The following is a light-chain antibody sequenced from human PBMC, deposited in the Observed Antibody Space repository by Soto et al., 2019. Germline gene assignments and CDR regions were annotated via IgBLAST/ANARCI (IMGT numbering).Light chain of an antibody. J-gene: IGKJ1*01. CDR2: GAF. Sequence: EIVLTQSPGTLSLSPGDRATLSCMASQSIPSDTYLAWFQQKPGQAPRLLIYGAFSRASGVPDRFSGSGSGTDFTLTISRLEPEDFAVYYCQQYGSSPRTFGQGTKVDIK. CDR1: QSIPSDTY. V-gene: IGKV3-20*01. CDR3: QQYGSSPRT.